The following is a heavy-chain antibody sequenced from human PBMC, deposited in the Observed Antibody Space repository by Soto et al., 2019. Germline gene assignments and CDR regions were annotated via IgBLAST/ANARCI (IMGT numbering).Heavy chain of an antibody. CDR3: ARGGDPDY. J-gene: IGHJ4*02. V-gene: IGHV3-74*01. Sequence: EVQLVESGGGLVQPGGSLRLSCVASGFTFNYYWMHWVRQAPGKGLVWVSRIQSDGSSPDYVDSVKGRFTISRDNAKNTLYLQMNNLRAEDTAVYYCARGGDPDYWGQGSLVTVSS. CDR1: GFTFNYYW. CDR2: IQSDGSSP. D-gene: IGHD3-16*01.